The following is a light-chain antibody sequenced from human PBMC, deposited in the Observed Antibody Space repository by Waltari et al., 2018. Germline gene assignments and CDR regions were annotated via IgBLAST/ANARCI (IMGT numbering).Light chain of an antibody. CDR2: WAS. J-gene: IGKJ4*01. CDR1: QSVLVSFDYKNS. Sequence: DIVMTQSPDSLTVSLGERATIHCKSSQSVLVSFDYKNSLAWYQQLPGQPPKLLISWASTRESGVPDRFSGSGSGTDFTLTISSLQAEDVAVYYCQQYYSFPLTFGGGTKVEIK. CDR3: QQYYSFPLT. V-gene: IGKV4-1*01.